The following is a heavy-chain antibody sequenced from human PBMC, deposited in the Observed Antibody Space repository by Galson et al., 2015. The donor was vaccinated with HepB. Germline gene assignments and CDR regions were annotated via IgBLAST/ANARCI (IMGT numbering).Heavy chain of an antibody. J-gene: IGHJ6*02. D-gene: IGHD4-17*01. CDR3: ARDRGPTMTTYYYYYGMDV. Sequence: CAISGDSVSSNSASWNWIRQSPSRGLEWLGRTYYRSKWYNDYAVSVKSRITINPDISKNQFSLQLNSVTPEDTAVYYCARDRGPTMTTYYYYYGMDVWGQGTTVTVSS. V-gene: IGHV6-1*01. CDR1: GDSVSSNSAS. CDR2: TYYRSKWYN.